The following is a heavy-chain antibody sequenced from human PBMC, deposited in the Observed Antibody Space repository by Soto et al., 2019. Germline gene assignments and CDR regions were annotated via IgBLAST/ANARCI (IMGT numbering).Heavy chain of an antibody. V-gene: IGHV3-30-3*01. Sequence: PGGSLRLSCAASGVTFSSYAMHWVRQAPGKGLEWVAVISYDGSNKYYADSVKGRFTISRGNPENTLFLHMNSPRADDTAVYYCAIARVADSSLDHWGQGILVTVSS. J-gene: IGHJ4*01. CDR3: AIARVADSSLDH. CDR2: ISYDGSNK. D-gene: IGHD3-3*01. CDR1: GVTFSSYA.